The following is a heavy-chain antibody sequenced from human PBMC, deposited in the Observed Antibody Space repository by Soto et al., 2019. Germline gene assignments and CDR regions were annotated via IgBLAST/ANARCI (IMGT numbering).Heavy chain of an antibody. CDR1: GFTFSSYS. CDR3: ARERWGLGCGGDCYHYGMDV. V-gene: IGHV3-48*01. CDR2: ISSSSSTI. J-gene: IGHJ6*02. Sequence: EVQLVESGGGLVQPGGSLRLSCAASGFTFSSYSMNWVRQAPGKGLEWVSYISSSSSTIYYADSVKGRFTISRDNAKNSLYLQMSSLRAEDTAVYYCARERWGLGCGGDCYHYGMDVWGQGTTVTVSS. D-gene: IGHD2-21*02.